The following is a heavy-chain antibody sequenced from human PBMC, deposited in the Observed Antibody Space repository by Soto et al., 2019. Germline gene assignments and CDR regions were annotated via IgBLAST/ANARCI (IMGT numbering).Heavy chain of an antibody. D-gene: IGHD5-12*01. CDR3: TRDGKMATIPKHKGTQSFDY. Sequence: PGGSLRLSCTASGFTFGDYAMSWFRQAPGKGLEWVGFIRSKAYGGTTEYAASVKGRFTISRDDSKSIAYLQMNSLKTEDTAVYYCTRDGKMATIPKHKGTQSFDYWGQGTLVTVSS. CDR1: GFTFGDYA. J-gene: IGHJ4*02. V-gene: IGHV3-49*03. CDR2: IRSKAYGGTT.